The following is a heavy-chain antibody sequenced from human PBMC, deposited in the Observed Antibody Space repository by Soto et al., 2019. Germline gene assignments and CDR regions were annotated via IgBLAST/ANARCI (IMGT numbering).Heavy chain of an antibody. J-gene: IGHJ4*02. V-gene: IGHV3-21*01. D-gene: IGHD3-22*01. Sequence: PGGSLRLSCAASGFTFSSYSMNWVRQAPGKGLEWVSSISSSSYIYYADSVKGRFTISRDNAKNSLYLQMNSLRAEDTAVYYCARGGRGSGYHHDYWGQGTLVTVSS. CDR3: ARGGRGSGYHHDY. CDR2: ISSSSYI. CDR1: GFTFSSYS.